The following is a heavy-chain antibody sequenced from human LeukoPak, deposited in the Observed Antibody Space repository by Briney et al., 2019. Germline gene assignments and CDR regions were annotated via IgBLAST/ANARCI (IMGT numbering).Heavy chain of an antibody. CDR3: ARVRESST. V-gene: IGHV4-30-4*08. Sequence: SETLSLTCTVSGGSISSGDYYWSWIRQPPGKGLEWIGYIYYSGSTYYNPSLKSRVTISVDASKNQFSLKLSSVTAAGTAVYYCARVRESSTWGQGTLVTVSS. CDR2: IYYSGST. D-gene: IGHD6-6*01. CDR1: GGSISSGDYY. J-gene: IGHJ4*02.